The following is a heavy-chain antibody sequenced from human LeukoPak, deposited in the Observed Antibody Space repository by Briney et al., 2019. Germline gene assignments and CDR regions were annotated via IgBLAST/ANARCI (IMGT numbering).Heavy chain of an antibody. J-gene: IGHJ5*02. V-gene: IGHV1-18*01. CDR2: ISAYNGNT. CDR3: ARDLIVGATNWFDP. Sequence: GASVKVSCKASGYTFTSYGISWVRQAPGQGLEWMGWISAYNGNTNYAQKLQGRVTMTTDTSTRTAYMELRRLRSDDTDVYYCARDLIVGATNWFDPWGQGTLVTVSS. CDR1: GYTFTSYG. D-gene: IGHD1-26*01.